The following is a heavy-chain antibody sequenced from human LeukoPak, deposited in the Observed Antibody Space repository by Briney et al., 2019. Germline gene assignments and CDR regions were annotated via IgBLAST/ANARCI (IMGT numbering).Heavy chain of an antibody. CDR3: ARIRGGYCSSTSCYDFDY. CDR2: IYYSGST. D-gene: IGHD2-2*01. Sequence: SETLSLTCTVSGGSISSYYWSWIRQPPGKGLEWIGYIYYSGSTNYNPSLKSRVTISVDTSKNQFSLKLSSVTAADTAVYYCARIRGGYCSSTSCYDFDYWGQGTLVTVSS. V-gene: IGHV4-59*01. CDR1: GGSISSYY. J-gene: IGHJ4*02.